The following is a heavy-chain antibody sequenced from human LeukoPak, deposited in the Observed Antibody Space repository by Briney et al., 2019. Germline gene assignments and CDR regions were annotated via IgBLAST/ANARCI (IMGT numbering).Heavy chain of an antibody. J-gene: IGHJ5*02. CDR2: INPNSGGT. CDR1: GYTFTSYD. CDR3: ARYYDSENWFDP. V-gene: IGHV1-2*02. D-gene: IGHD3-16*01. Sequence: ASVKVSCKASGYTFTSYDINWVRQAPGQGLEWMGWINPNSGGTNYAQKFQGRVTMTRDTSISTAYMELSRLRSDDTAVYYCARYYDSENWFDPWGQGTLVTVSS.